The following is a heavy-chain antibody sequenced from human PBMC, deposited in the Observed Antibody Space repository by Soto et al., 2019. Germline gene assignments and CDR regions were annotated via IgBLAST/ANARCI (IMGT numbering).Heavy chain of an antibody. CDR2: ISWNSGSI. CDR1: GFTFDDYA. Sequence: SLRLSCAASGFTFDDYAMHWVRQAPGKGLEWDSGISWNSGSIGYADSVKGRFTISRDNAKNSLYLQMNSLRAEDTALYYCAKGPEYSSSSPFDYWGQGTLVTVSS. CDR3: AKGPEYSSSSPFDY. J-gene: IGHJ4*02. D-gene: IGHD6-6*01. V-gene: IGHV3-9*01.